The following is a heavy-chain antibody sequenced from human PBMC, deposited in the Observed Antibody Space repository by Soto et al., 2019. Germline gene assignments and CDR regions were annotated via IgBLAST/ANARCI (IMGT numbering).Heavy chain of an antibody. CDR2: IYSSGNI. CDR3: ARDRGMMRGNYGMEV. J-gene: IGHJ6*02. CDR1: GFIVRSNY. D-gene: IGHD3-16*01. V-gene: IGHV3-53*01. Sequence: EVQLVESGGGLIQPGGSLRLSCAASGFIVRSNYMTWVRQAPGKGLEWVSVIYSSGNIYYPDSVKGRFTTSRDNSQNTFFLQMNSLRAEDTAVYYCARDRGMMRGNYGMEVWGQGTTVIVSS.